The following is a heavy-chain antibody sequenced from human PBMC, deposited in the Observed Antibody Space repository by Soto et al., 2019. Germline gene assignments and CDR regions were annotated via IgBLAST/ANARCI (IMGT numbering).Heavy chain of an antibody. V-gene: IGHV4-4*02. CDR1: GGSISSSNW. J-gene: IGHJ4*02. CDR2: IYHSGST. CDR3: ARTLSGFTYGSRQFYFDY. D-gene: IGHD3-10*01. Sequence: SETLSLTCAVSGGSISSSNWWSWVRQPPGKGLEWIGEIYHSGSTNYNPSLKSRVTISVDTSKNQFSLTLTSVTAADTAVYYCARTLSGFTYGSRQFYFDYWGQGTLVTVSS.